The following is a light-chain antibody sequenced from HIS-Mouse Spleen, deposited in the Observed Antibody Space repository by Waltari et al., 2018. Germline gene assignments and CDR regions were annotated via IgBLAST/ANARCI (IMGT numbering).Light chain of an antibody. Sequence: QSALTQPASVSGSPGQSITIPCTGTSSDVGRYNLVPWYQQHPGKAPKLMIYEGSKRPSGVSNRFSGSKSGNTASLTISGLQAEDEADYYCCSYAGSSTVVFGGGTKLTVL. J-gene: IGLJ2*01. CDR2: EGS. CDR1: SSDVGRYNL. CDR3: CSYAGSSTVV. V-gene: IGLV2-23*01.